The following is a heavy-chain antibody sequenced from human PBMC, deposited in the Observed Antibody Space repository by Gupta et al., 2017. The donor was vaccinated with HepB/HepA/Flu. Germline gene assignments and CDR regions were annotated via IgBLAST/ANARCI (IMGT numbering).Heavy chain of an antibody. V-gene: IGHV3-30*18. D-gene: IGHD3-3*01. J-gene: IGHJ4*02. CDR1: GFTFSSYG. CDR3: AKTYQRITIFGGGSPDQYYFDY. CDR2: ISYDGTNE. Sequence: QVQLVESGGGVVQPGRSLRLSCAASGFTFSSYGMHWVRQAPGKGLEWVAVISYDGTNEYYADSVKGRFTISRDNSKNMLYLQMNNLRAEDTAVYYCAKTYQRITIFGGGSPDQYYFDYWGQGTLVTVYS.